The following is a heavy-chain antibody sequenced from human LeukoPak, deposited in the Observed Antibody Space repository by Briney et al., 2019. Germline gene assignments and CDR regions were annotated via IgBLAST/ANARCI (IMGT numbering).Heavy chain of an antibody. CDR2: ISSSSGYI. CDR1: GFTFSSYS. CDR3: ARGGPAAGRFDY. Sequence: GGSLRLSCAASGFTFSSYSMNWVRQAPGKGLEWVSSISSSSGYIYYADSVKGRFTISRDNAKNSVYLQMNNLRAEDTAVYYCARGGPAAGRFDYWGQGTLVTVSS. J-gene: IGHJ4*02. V-gene: IGHV3-21*01. D-gene: IGHD6-13*01.